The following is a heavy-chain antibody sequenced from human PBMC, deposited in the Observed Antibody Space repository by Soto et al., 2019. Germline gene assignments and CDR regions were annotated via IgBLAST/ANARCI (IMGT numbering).Heavy chain of an antibody. J-gene: IGHJ6*02. CDR3: AKDGPHAAGVMDV. D-gene: IGHD6-13*01. Sequence: QVQLVESGGGVVQPGRSLRLSCAAYRFTFSSYGIQWVRQAPGKGLEWVAVISYDGSNKYYADSVKGLFTISRDNSKNTLYLQMNSLRAEVTAVYYCAKDGPHAAGVMDVWGQGTTVTVSS. V-gene: IGHV3-30*18. CDR2: ISYDGSNK. CDR1: RFTFSSYG.